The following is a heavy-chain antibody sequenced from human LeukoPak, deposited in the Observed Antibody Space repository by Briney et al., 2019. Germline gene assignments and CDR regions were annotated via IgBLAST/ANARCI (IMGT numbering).Heavy chain of an antibody. J-gene: IGHJ4*02. CDR3: AKEQTSSGFFDY. CDR1: GFTFTNYA. Sequence: GGSLRLSCAASGFTFTNYAMSWVRQAPGKGLEWVSAISGSGTRTYYADSVKGRSTISRDNSKNTLYLQMNSLRAEDRAVYYCAKEQTSSGFFDYWGQGTLVTVSS. V-gene: IGHV3-23*01. CDR2: ISGSGTRT. D-gene: IGHD2-2*01.